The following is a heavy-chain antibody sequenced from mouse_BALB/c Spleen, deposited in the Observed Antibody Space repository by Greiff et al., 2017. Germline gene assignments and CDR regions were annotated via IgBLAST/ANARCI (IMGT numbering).Heavy chain of an antibody. J-gene: IGHJ4*01. V-gene: IGHV6-6*02. CDR3: TRSGNYGAMDY. D-gene: IGHD2-1*01. Sequence: EVKLMESGGGLVQPGGSMKLSCVASGFTFSNYWMNWVRQSPEKGLEWVAEIRLKSNNYATHYAESVKGRFTISRDDSKSSVYLQMNNLRAEDTGIYYCTRSGNYGAMDYWGQGTSVTVSS. CDR1: GFTFSNYW. CDR2: IRLKSNNYAT.